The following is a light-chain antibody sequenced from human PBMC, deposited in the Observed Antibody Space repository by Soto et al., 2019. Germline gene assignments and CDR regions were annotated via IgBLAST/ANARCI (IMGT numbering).Light chain of an antibody. CDR1: SSDVGSYNL. V-gene: IGLV2-23*02. Sequence: QSVLTQPASVSGSPGQSITISCTGTSSDVGSYNLVSWYQQHPGKAPKLMIYEVSKRPSGVSNRFSGSKSGNTASLTISELQAEDEADYYCCSYAGSNVVFGGGTKLTVL. J-gene: IGLJ2*01. CDR3: CSYAGSNVV. CDR2: EVS.